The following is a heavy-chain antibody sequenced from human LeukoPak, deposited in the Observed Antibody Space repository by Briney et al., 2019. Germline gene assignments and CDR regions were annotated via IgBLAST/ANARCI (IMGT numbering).Heavy chain of an antibody. D-gene: IGHD2-2*01. CDR2: ISAGGTTT. Sequence: GGSLRLSCAASGFTFSTSAMTWVRQAPGQGLEWISAISAGGTTTEYADSVKGRFTISRDNSENTLYLQMNSLRADDTAIYCCAKCSATCSATAFYIWGQGTMVTVSS. CDR1: GFTFSTSA. CDR3: AKCSATCSATAFYI. V-gene: IGHV3-23*01. J-gene: IGHJ3*02.